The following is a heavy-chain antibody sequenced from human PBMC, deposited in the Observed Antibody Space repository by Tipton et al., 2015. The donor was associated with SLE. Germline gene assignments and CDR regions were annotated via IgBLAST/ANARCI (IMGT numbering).Heavy chain of an antibody. J-gene: IGHJ4*02. CDR3: ARGLRYFDSDASGYFDY. Sequence: QSGAEVKKPGASVKVSCKASGYTFTSYDINWVRQATGQGLEWMGWMNPNSGNTGYAQKFQGRVTMTRNTSVSTAYMELSSLRSEDTAVYYCARGLRYFDSDASGYFDYWGQGTLVTVSS. V-gene: IGHV1-8*02. CDR1: GYTFTSYD. CDR2: MNPNSGNT. D-gene: IGHD3-9*01.